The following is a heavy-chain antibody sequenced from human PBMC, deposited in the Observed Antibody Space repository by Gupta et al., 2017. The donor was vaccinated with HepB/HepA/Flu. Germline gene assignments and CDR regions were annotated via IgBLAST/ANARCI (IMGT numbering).Heavy chain of an antibody. D-gene: IGHD3-22*01. J-gene: IGHJ3*02. CDR1: GGSFSGYY. V-gene: IGHV4-34*01. CDR2: INHSGST. Sequence: QVQLQQWGAGLLKPSETLSLTCAVYGGSFSGYYWSWIRQPPGKGLEWIGEINHSGSTNYNPSLKSRVTISVDTSKNQFSLKLSSVTAADTAVYYCARGPLYYYDSSGKDAFDIWGQGTMVTVSS. CDR3: ARGPLYYYDSSGKDAFDI.